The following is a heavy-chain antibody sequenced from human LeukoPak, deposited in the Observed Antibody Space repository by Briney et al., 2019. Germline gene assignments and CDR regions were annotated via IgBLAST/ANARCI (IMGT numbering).Heavy chain of an antibody. D-gene: IGHD5-18*01. V-gene: IGHV3-15*01. CDR1: GFTFINAW. J-gene: IGHJ4*02. Sequence: GGSLRLSCAASGFTFINAWTSWVRQAPGKGLEWVGRIKSKTDGGTTDYAAPVKGRFTISRDDSKNTLYLQVNSLKTEDTAVYFCTTDDSYGYPGYWGQGTLVTVSS. CDR3: TTDDSYGYPGY. CDR2: IKSKTDGGTT.